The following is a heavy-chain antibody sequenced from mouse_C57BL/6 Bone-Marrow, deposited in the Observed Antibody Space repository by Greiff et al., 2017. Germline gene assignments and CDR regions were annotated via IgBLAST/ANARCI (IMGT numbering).Heavy chain of an antibody. D-gene: IGHD2-4*01. CDR3: ERRPLYYDYDGWYFDV. CDR1: GYTFTSYW. CDR2: IHPNSGST. V-gene: IGHV1-64*01. Sequence: QVQLQQPGAELVKPGASVKLSCKASGYTFTSYWMHWVKQRPGQGLEWIGMIHPNSGSTNYNEKFKSKATLTVDKSSSTAYMQLSSLTSEDSAVYYCERRPLYYDYDGWYFDVWGTGTTVTVSS. J-gene: IGHJ1*03.